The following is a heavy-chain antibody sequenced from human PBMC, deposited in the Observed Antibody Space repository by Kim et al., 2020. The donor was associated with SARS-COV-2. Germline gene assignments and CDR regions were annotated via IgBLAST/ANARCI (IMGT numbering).Heavy chain of an antibody. CDR1: GGTFSSYA. J-gene: IGHJ4*02. Sequence: SVKVSCKASGGTFSSYAISWVRQAPRQGLEWMGGIIPIFGTANYAQKFQGRVTITADESTSTAYMELSSLRSEDTAVYYCAREAENWNYFDYWGQGTLVTVSS. CDR2: IIPIFGTA. D-gene: IGHD1-1*01. V-gene: IGHV1-69*13. CDR3: AREAENWNYFDY.